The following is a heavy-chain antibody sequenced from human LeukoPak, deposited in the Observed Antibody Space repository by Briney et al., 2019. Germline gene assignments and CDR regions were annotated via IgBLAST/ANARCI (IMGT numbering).Heavy chain of an antibody. CDR1: GGSISSGGYY. CDR3: ARARRGHDAFDI. CDR2: IYHSGST. Sequence: PSETLSLTCTVFGGSISSGGYYWSWIRQPPGKGLEWNGYIYHSGSTYYNPSLKSRVTISVDRSKNQFSLKLSSVTAADTAVYYCARARRGHDAFDIWGQGTMVTVSS. V-gene: IGHV4-30-2*01. D-gene: IGHD5-12*01. J-gene: IGHJ3*02.